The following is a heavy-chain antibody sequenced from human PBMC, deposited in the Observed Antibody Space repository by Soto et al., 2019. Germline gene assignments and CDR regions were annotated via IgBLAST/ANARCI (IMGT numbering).Heavy chain of an antibody. V-gene: IGHV1-8*01. CDR2: VNPNNGDT. CDR1: D. Sequence: DMNWVRQATGQGPEWIGWVNPNNGDTGYAQKFQGRVTLTTDISTTTAYMELTSLRSEDTAIYYCANVSRKGSAIDFDYWGQGTLITVSS. J-gene: IGHJ4*02. D-gene: IGHD3-10*01. CDR3: ANVSRKGSAIDFDY.